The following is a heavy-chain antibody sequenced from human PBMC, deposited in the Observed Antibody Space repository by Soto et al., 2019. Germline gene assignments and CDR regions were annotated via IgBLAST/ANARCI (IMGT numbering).Heavy chain of an antibody. D-gene: IGHD5-12*01. CDR3: ARSNIVATISYYYYGMDV. Sequence: PGGSLRLSCAASGFTFSSYDMHWVRQAPGKGLEWVAVISYDGSNKYYADSVKGRFTISRDNSKNTLYLQMNSLRAEDTAVYYCARSNIVATISYYYYGMDVWGQGTTVTVSS. J-gene: IGHJ6*02. CDR1: GFTFSSYD. CDR2: ISYDGSNK. V-gene: IGHV3-30-3*01.